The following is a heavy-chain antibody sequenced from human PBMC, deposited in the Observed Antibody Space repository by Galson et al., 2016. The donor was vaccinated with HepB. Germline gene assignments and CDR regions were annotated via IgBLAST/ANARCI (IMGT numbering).Heavy chain of an antibody. CDR2: IIPSFGTP. Sequence: SVKVSCKASGGSFSRNAISWVRQAPGQGLEWMGGIIPSFGTPTYAQKFQGRVTVTRDTSTSTVYMELSSLRSEDTAVYYCARGTGTGGYFDYWGQGTLVTVSS. D-gene: IGHD3/OR15-3a*01. CDR3: ARGTGTGGYFDY. V-gene: IGHV1-69*05. J-gene: IGHJ4*02. CDR1: GGSFSRNA.